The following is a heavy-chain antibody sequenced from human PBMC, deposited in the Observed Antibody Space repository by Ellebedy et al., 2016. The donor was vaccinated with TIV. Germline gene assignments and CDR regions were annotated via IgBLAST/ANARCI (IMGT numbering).Heavy chain of an antibody. V-gene: IGHV3-7*03. CDR3: ATQLWNSEF. CDR2: IQQEGYEI. CDR1: GLTFSNYW. J-gene: IGHJ4*02. D-gene: IGHD5-18*01. Sequence: PGGSLRLSCAASGLTFSNYWMNWVRQAPGKGLELVANIQQEGYEINYVDSVKGRFTISRDNAKNSLYLQMNSLRVEDTAVYYCATQLWNSEFWGQGTLVIVSS.